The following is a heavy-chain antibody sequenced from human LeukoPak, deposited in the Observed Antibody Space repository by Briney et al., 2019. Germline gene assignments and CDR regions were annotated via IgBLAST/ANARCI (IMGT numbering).Heavy chain of an antibody. CDR2: ISSSSSYT. J-gene: IGHJ4*02. V-gene: IGHV3-11*06. CDR3: TRGVATKPIDY. Sequence: NSGGSLRLSCAASGFTFSDYYMSWIRQAPGKGLEWVSYISSSSSYTNCADSVKGRFTISRDNAKNSLYLQMNSLRAEDTAVYYCTRGVATKPIDYWGQGTLVTVSS. D-gene: IGHD5-12*01. CDR1: GFTFSDYY.